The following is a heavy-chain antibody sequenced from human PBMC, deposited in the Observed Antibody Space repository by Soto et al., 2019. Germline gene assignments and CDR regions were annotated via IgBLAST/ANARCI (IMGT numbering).Heavy chain of an antibody. J-gene: IGHJ4*02. CDR2: INPSGGST. Sequence: ASVKVSCKASGYTFTSYYMHWVRQAPGQGLEWMGIINPSGGSTSYAQKFQGRVTMTRDTSTSTVYMELSSPRSEDTAVYYCARGGITMIVVVPNNVLDYWGQGTLVTVSS. CDR3: ARGGITMIVVVPNNVLDY. D-gene: IGHD3-22*01. CDR1: GYTFTSYY. V-gene: IGHV1-46*01.